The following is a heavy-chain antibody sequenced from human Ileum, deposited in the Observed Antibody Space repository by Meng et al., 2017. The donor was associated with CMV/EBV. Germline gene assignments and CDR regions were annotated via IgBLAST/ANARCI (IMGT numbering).Heavy chain of an antibody. Sequence: YTCTNYYLHWVRQAPGQGLEWMGIINPNGGSATYAQRFQGRITMTRDRSTRTVYMELSSLRSEDTAVYHCARDKGAGSYYPGYSFDYWGQGTLVTVSS. D-gene: IGHD3-10*01. CDR1: YTCTNYY. J-gene: IGHJ4*02. CDR2: INPNGGSA. V-gene: IGHV1-46*01. CDR3: ARDKGAGSYYPGYSFDY.